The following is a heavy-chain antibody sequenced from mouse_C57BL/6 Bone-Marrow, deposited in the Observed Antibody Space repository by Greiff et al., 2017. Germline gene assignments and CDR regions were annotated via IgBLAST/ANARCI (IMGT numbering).Heavy chain of an antibody. CDR1: GYTFTSYW. D-gene: IGHD2-5*01. J-gene: IGHJ1*03. V-gene: IGHV1-55*01. Sequence: VQLQQPGPELVKPGASVKMSCKASGYTFTSYWITWVKQRPGQGLEWIGDIYPGSGSTTYNEKFKSKATPTVDTSSSTAYMQLSSLTSADSAVYYCARPYYSNYWYFDVGGTGTTVTVSS. CDR3: ARPYYSNYWYFDV. CDR2: IYPGSGST.